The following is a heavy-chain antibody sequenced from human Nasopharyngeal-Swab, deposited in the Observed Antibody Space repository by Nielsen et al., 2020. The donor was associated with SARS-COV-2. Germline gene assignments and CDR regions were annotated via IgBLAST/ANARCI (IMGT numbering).Heavy chain of an antibody. J-gene: IGHJ3*02. CDR3: ARGRDPYGGNSGGAFDI. V-gene: IGHV1-8*01. CDR2: MNPNSGNT. Sequence: ASVQVSCKASGYIFTSYDINCVRQATGQGLEWMRWMNPNSGNTGYAQKFQGRVTMTRNTSISTAYMQLRSLRTEDTAVYYCARGRDPYGGNSGGAFDIWGQGTMVTVSS. CDR1: GYIFTSYD. D-gene: IGHD4-23*01.